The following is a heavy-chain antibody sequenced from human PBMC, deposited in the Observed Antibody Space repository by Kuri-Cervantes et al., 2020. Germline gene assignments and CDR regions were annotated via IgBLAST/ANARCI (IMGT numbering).Heavy chain of an antibody. CDR1: GFTFSSYW. D-gene: IGHD1-26*01. J-gene: IGHJ4*02. Sequence: GESLKISCAAFGFTFSSYWMSWVRQAPGKGLEWVANIKQDGSEKYYVDSVKGRFTISRDNAKNSLYLQMNSLRAEDTAVYYCARDLRSGSFDYWGQGTLVTVSS. CDR2: IKQDGSEK. V-gene: IGHV3-7*01. CDR3: ARDLRSGSFDY.